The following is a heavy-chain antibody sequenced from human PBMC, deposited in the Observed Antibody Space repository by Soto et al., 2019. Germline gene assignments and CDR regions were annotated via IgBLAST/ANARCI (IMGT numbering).Heavy chain of an antibody. Sequence: ASVKVSCKASGYTFTSYGISWVRQAPGQGLEWMGWISAYNGNTNYAQKLQGRVTMTTDTSTSTAYMELRSLRSDDTAVYYCARDGFLLLSGWYQDYGHWFDPWGQGTLVTVSS. D-gene: IGHD6-19*01. J-gene: IGHJ5*02. V-gene: IGHV1-18*01. CDR2: ISAYNGNT. CDR3: ARDGFLLLSGWYQDYGHWFDP. CDR1: GYTFTSYG.